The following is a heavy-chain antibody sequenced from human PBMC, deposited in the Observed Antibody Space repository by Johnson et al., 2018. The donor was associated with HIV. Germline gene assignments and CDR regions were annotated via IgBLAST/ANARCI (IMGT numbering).Heavy chain of an antibody. CDR2: LKSRTDGETA. Sequence: EVQLVESGGGLVKPGGSLRLSCAASGFTFTNAWMHWVRQAPGKGLEWVGRLKSRTDGETADYAAPVKGRFTISRDDSKNTLYLQMNSLKTEDTAVYYCSTDVTDTVTTYYNAFDIWGQGTMVTVSS. CDR1: GFTFTNAW. V-gene: IGHV3-15*01. CDR3: STDVTDTVTTYYNAFDI. J-gene: IGHJ3*02. D-gene: IGHD4-11*01.